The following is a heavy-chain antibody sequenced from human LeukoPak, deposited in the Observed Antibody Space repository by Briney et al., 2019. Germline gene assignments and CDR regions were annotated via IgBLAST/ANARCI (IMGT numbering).Heavy chain of an antibody. CDR2: IYYSGST. CDR3: ARGTIQLWSRYRTFDY. CDR1: GGSISSYY. J-gene: IGHJ4*02. Sequence: SETLSLTCTVSGGSISSYYWSWIRQPPGKGLEWIGYIYYSGSTNYNPSLKSRVTISVHTSKNQFSLELSSVTAADTAVYYRARGTIQLWSRYRTFDYWGQGTLVTVSS. V-gene: IGHV4-59*12. D-gene: IGHD5-18*01.